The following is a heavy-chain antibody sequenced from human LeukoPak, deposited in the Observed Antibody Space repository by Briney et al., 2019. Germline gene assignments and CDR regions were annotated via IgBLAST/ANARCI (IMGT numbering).Heavy chain of an antibody. CDR1: GYSFTSYW. V-gene: IGHV5-51*01. Sequence: KPGESLKISCKGSGYSFTSYWIGWVRQMPGKGLEWMGIIYPGDSDTRYSPSFQGQVTISGDKTISTAYVQWSSLKASDTAMYYCARRDSSSKHFDYWGQGTLVTVSS. J-gene: IGHJ4*02. D-gene: IGHD6-13*01. CDR3: ARRDSSSKHFDY. CDR2: IYPGDSDT.